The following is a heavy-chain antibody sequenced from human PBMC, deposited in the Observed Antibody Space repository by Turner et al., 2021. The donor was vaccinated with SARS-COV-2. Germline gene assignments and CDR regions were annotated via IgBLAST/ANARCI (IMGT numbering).Heavy chain of an antibody. CDR1: GGSFSGYY. Sequence: QVQLQQWGAGLLKPSETLSLPCAVYGGSFSGYYWSWIRQPPGKGLEWIGEIIHSGSTNYNPSLKSRVTISVDTSKNQFSLKLSSVTAADTAVYYCARAVWVRGVRMDVWGEGTTVTVSS. D-gene: IGHD3-10*01. CDR2: IIHSGST. V-gene: IGHV4-34*12. J-gene: IGHJ6*04. CDR3: ARAVWVRGVRMDV.